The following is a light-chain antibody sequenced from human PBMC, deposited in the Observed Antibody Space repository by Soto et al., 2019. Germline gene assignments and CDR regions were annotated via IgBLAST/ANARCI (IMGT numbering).Light chain of an antibody. V-gene: IGLV2-11*01. CDR2: DVI. J-gene: IGLJ3*02. CDR1: SRDIGGYDY. Sequence: QSALTQPRSVSGSPGQSVTISCTGTSRDIGGYDYVSWYQHHPGKAPKLMIYDVIKRPSGVPDRFSGSKSDNTASLTISGLQAEDEADYYCFSYAGRYTFWLFGGGTTLTVL. CDR3: FSYAGRYTFWL.